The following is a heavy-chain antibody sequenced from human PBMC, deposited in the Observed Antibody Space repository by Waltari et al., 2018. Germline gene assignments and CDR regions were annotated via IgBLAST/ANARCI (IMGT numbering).Heavy chain of an antibody. V-gene: IGHV4-34*01. Sequence: QVQLQQWGAGLLKPSATLSLTCRVSGESFSGHFWRWIRQPPGKGLEWIGEINHGGASKYNPSLKSRVTISIDTSKSQFSLKLTSVTAADKAVYYCARGRFDFWTGYYSSNYFDPWGPGTLVTVSS. CDR1: GESFSGHF. J-gene: IGHJ5*02. CDR2: INHGGAS. D-gene: IGHD3-3*01. CDR3: ARGRFDFWTGYYSSNYFDP.